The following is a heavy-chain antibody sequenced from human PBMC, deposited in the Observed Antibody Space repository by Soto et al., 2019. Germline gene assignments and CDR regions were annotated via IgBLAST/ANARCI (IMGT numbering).Heavy chain of an antibody. CDR3: AADQVTGYYFDY. J-gene: IGHJ4*02. CDR1: GFTFTSSA. D-gene: IGHD2-21*02. Sequence: ASVKVSCKASGFTFTSSAVQWVRQARGQRLEWIGWIVVGSGNTNYAQKFQERVTITRDMSTSTAYMELSSLRSEDTAVYYCAADQVTGYYFDYWVQGTLVTVSA. CDR2: IVVGSGNT. V-gene: IGHV1-58*01.